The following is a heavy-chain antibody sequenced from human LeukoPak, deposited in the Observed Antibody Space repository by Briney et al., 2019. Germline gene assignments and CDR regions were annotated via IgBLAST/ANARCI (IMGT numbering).Heavy chain of an antibody. CDR3: ARVYYSGSYDYWYFDL. D-gene: IGHD1-26*01. J-gene: IGHJ2*01. V-gene: IGHV3-23*01. CDR2: IGGNGGGT. Sequence: GGSLRLSCEASGFTFSDYWMSWVRQAPGKGLEWVSAIGGNGGGTYYADSVKGRFTISRDNSKNTLYLQMNSLRAEDTAVYYCARVYYSGSYDYWYFDLWGRGTLVTVSS. CDR1: GFTFSDYW.